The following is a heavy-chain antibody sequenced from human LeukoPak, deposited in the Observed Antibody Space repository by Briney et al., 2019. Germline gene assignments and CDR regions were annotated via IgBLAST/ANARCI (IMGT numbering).Heavy chain of an antibody. J-gene: IGHJ4*02. V-gene: IGHV4-61*02. D-gene: IGHD5-12*01. CDR1: GGSITSGFHY. Sequence: SQTLSLTCTVSGGSITSGFHYWTWIRQPAGKGLEWIGRIYTSESTNYNPSLKSRVTISVDTSKNQSSLKLSSVTAADTAVYYCARESGSLDYWGQGSLVTVSS. CDR2: IYTSEST. CDR3: ARESGSLDY.